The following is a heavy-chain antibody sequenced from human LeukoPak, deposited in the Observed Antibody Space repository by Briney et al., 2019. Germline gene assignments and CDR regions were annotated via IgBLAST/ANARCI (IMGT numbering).Heavy chain of an antibody. D-gene: IGHD2-2*01. Sequence: ASVKVSCKASGGTFSSYAISWVRQAPGQGLEWMGGIIPIFGTANYAQKFQGRVTITTDESTSTAYMELSSLRFEDTAVYYCARPLGYCSSTSCLYYFDYWGQGTLVTVSS. V-gene: IGHV1-69*05. CDR3: ARPLGYCSSTSCLYYFDY. CDR1: GGTFSSYA. J-gene: IGHJ4*02. CDR2: IIPIFGTA.